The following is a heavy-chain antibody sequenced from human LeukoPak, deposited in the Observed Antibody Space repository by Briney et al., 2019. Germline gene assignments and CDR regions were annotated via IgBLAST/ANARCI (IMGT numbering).Heavy chain of an antibody. CDR2: ISYDGSNK. J-gene: IGHJ4*02. Sequence: RPGGSLRRSCAASAFTFSYYAMHWVRQAPGKGLEWVAVISYDGSNKYYADSVKGRFTISRHNSKNTLYLQMNSLRAEDTAVYYCARGHMVASYYFDYWGQGTLVTVSS. CDR3: ARGHMVASYYFDY. CDR1: AFTFSYYA. D-gene: IGHD2-21*01. V-gene: IGHV3-30*14.